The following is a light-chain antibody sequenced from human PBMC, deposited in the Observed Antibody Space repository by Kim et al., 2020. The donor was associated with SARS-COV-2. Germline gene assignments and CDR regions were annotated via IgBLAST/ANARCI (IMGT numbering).Light chain of an antibody. V-gene: IGLV1-40*01. J-gene: IGLJ3*02. Sequence: QSVLTQPPSASGAPGQRVTISCYGTGSNIGSDYVVHWYHQLPGAAPKVVIYSNDKRPSGVPDRLSGSQSGPSASLAITGLQPDDEGYYYCQSYDSNLRGAVFGGGTQLTVL. CDR1: GSNIGSDYV. CDR2: SND. CDR3: QSYDSNLRGAV.